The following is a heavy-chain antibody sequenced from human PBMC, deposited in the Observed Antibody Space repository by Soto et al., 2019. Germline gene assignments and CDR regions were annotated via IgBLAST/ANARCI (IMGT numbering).Heavy chain of an antibody. D-gene: IGHD3-3*01. CDR3: ASSGRDGYNFCDY. CDR1: GYTFTGYY. J-gene: IGHJ4*02. CDR2: INPNSGGT. V-gene: IGHV1-2*02. Sequence: ASVKVSCKASGYTFTGYYMHWVRQAPGQGLEWMGWINPNSGGTNYAQKFQGRVTMTRETPISTAYMELSRLRSDDTAVYYCASSGRDGYNFCDYWGQGTRVTVSS.